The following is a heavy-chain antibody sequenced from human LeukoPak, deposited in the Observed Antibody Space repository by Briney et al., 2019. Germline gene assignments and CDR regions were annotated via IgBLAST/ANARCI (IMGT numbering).Heavy chain of an antibody. D-gene: IGHD3-10*01. CDR1: GGSISSYY. V-gene: IGHV4-59*12. J-gene: IGHJ2*01. Sequence: SSETLSLTCTVSGGSISSYYWNWIRQPPGKGLEWIGYIYSSGSTNYNPSLKSRVTISVDTSKNQFSLKLSSVTAADTAVYYCARKVTMASWYFDLWGRGTLVTVSS. CDR3: ARKVTMASWYFDL. CDR2: IYSSGST.